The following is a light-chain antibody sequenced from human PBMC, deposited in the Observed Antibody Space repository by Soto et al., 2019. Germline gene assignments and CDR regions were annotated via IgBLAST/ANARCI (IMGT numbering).Light chain of an antibody. CDR1: SSDIGGSNY. J-gene: IGLJ1*01. V-gene: IGLV2-14*03. CDR2: GVS. Sequence: QSALTQPASVSGSPGQSITISCAGTSSDIGGSNYVSWYQQHPGKAPKLMIYGVSNRPSGVSNRLSGSKSGNTASLTISGLQAEHESDYFCYSSRSSSSTFYVFGTGTKLTVL. CDR3: YSSRSSSSTFYV.